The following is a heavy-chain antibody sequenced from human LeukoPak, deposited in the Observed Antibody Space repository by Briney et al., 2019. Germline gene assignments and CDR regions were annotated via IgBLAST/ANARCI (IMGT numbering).Heavy chain of an antibody. CDR1: GGSISSYY. CDR3: ARDRGTIFGVANYDYYMDV. D-gene: IGHD3-3*01. J-gene: IGHJ6*03. V-gene: IGHV4-4*07. CDR2: IYTSGST. Sequence: SETLSLTCTVSGGSISSYYWSWIRQPAGKGLEWIGRIYTSGSTNYNPSLKSRVTMSVDTSKNQFSLKLSSVTAADTAVYYCARDRGTIFGVANYDYYMDVWGKGTTVTVSS.